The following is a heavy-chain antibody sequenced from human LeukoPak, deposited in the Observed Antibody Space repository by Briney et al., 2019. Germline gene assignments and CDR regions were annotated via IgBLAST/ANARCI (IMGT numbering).Heavy chain of an antibody. CDR3: ARGGGYGDSLGALDY. D-gene: IGHD4-17*01. CDR2: ISSSRSYI. CDR1: GFTFSSYT. V-gene: IGHV3-21*01. J-gene: IGHJ4*02. Sequence: KTGGSLRLSCAAYGFTFSSYTMNWVRQAPGKGLEWVSSISSSRSYIYYADSVKGRFTISRDNAKNSLYLQMNSLRAEDTAVYYCARGGGYGDSLGALDYWGQGTLVTVSS.